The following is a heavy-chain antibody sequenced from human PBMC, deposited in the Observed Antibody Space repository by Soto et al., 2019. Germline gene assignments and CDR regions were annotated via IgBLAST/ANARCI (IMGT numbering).Heavy chain of an antibody. CDR1: GDSVSSHSAA. Sequence: PSYTLSLTCAITGDSVSSHSAAWSWVRQSPSRGLEWLGRTYYRSKWYYEYAVSVRGRITINPDTSKNQYSLQLNSVTPEDTAVYFCARGEQYSGRIFDYWGQGTLVTESS. J-gene: IGHJ4*01. D-gene: IGHD1-26*01. CDR2: TYYRSKWYY. V-gene: IGHV6-1*01. CDR3: ARGEQYSGRIFDY.